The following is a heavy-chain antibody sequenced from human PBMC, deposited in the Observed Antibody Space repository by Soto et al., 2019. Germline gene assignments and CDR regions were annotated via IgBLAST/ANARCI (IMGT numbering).Heavy chain of an antibody. V-gene: IGHV4-34*01. J-gene: IGHJ5*02. CDR2: INHSGST. D-gene: IGHD3-22*01. CDR3: ARVGDSSGYYYPNWFDP. CDR1: GGSFSGYY. Sequence: SETLSLTCAVYGGSFSGYYWSWIRQPPGKGLEWIGEINHSGSTNYNPSLKSRVTISVDTSKNQFSLKLSSVTAADTAVYYCARVGDSSGYYYPNWFDPWGQGTLVTVS.